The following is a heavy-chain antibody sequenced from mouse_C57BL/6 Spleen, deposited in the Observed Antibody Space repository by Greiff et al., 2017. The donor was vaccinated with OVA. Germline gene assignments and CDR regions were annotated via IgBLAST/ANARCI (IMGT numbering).Heavy chain of an antibody. CDR2: IHPNSGST. CDR3: APDYGPGFDY. Sequence: VQLQQPGAELVKPGASVKLSCKASGYTFTSYWMHWVKQRPGQGLEWIGMIHPNSGSTNYNEKFKGKATLTVDKSSSTAYMQLSSLTSEDSAVYYCAPDYGPGFDYWGQGTTLTVSS. CDR1: GYTFTSYW. D-gene: IGHD2-4*01. J-gene: IGHJ2*01. V-gene: IGHV1-64*01.